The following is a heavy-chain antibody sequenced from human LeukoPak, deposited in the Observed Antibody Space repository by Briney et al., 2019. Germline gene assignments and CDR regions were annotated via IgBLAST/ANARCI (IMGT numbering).Heavy chain of an antibody. CDR2: ISYDGSNK. D-gene: IGHD3-22*01. J-gene: IGHJ4*02. CDR3: ASTDYYDSSGYYREYYFNY. Sequence: PGGSLRLSCAASGFTFSSYGMHWVRQAPGRGLEWVAVISYDGSNKYYADSVKGRFTISRDNSKNTLYLQMNTLRAEDTAVYYCASTDYYDSSGYYREYYFNYWGQGTLVTVSS. V-gene: IGHV3-30*03. CDR1: GFTFSSYG.